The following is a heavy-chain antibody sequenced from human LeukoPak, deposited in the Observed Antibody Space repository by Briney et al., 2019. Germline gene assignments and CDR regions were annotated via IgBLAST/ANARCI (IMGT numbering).Heavy chain of an antibody. CDR2: ISSSGSTI. CDR3: ARDRVAVAAPYNWFDP. V-gene: IGHV3-11*01. CDR1: GFTFSDYY. D-gene: IGHD6-19*01. Sequence: GGSLRLSCAASGFTFSDYYMSWIRQAPGKGLKWVSYISSSGSTIYYADSVKGRFTISRDNAKNSLYLQMNSLRAEDTAVYYCARDRVAVAAPYNWFDPWGQGTLVTVSS. J-gene: IGHJ5*02.